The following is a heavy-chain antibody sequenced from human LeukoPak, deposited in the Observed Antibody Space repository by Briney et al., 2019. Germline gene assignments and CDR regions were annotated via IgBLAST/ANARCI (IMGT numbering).Heavy chain of an antibody. J-gene: IGHJ4*02. Sequence: GASVKVSCKTSGYSFTDYGVSWVRQAPGQGLEWMGIINPSGGSTSYAQKFQGRVTMTRDTSTSTVYMELSSLRSEDTAVYYCARGLWIQLNYFDYWGQGTLVTVSS. CDR1: GYSFTDYG. V-gene: IGHV1-46*01. CDR2: INPSGGST. D-gene: IGHD5-18*01. CDR3: ARGLWIQLNYFDY.